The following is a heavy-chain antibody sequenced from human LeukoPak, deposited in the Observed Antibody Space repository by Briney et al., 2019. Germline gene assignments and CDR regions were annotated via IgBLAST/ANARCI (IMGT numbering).Heavy chain of an antibody. Sequence: GGSLRLSCSASGFTFSSYAMHWVRQTPGKGLEHASTISSTGDSTYYADSMKGRFTFSRDNSKDTLFLQMSSLRAEDTAVYYCVKDRGSSGWFDSWGQGTLVTVSS. V-gene: IGHV3-64D*09. CDR1: GFTFSSYA. CDR2: ISSTGDST. J-gene: IGHJ5*02. D-gene: IGHD3-22*01. CDR3: VKDRGSSGWFDS.